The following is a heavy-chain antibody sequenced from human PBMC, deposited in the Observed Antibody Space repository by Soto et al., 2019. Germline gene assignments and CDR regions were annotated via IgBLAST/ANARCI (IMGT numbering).Heavy chain of an antibody. CDR2: VYYGGST. V-gene: IGHV4-59*02. J-gene: IGHJ4*02. Sequence: SETLSLTCTVSGDSVRSYYWTWIRQPPGRGLEWIGHVYYGGSTNYNPSLQSRVTISLDTSKNQFSLRLTSMTAADAAVYYCAGEGALATFGVVWGQGTRVTVSS. CDR3: AGEGALATFGVV. CDR1: GDSVRSYY. D-gene: IGHD3-3*01.